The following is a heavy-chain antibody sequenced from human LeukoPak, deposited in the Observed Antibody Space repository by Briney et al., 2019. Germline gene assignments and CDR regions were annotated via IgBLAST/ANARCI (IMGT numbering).Heavy chain of an antibody. D-gene: IGHD2-15*01. CDR1: GLTFSKYA. Sequence: PGGSLRLSCATSGLTFSKYAMSWVRQAPGKRLEWVAAISGTDSGTYHADSVKGRFSISRDNSKNTVNLQMNRLRVEDTGTYYCVESDRGHCSGAICYPLVFWGQGILVTVAS. CDR3: VESDRGHCSGAICYPLVF. V-gene: IGHV3-23*01. CDR2: ISGTDSGT. J-gene: IGHJ4*02.